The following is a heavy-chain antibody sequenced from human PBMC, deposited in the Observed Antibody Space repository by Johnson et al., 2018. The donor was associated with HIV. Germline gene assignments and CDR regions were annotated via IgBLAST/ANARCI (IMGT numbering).Heavy chain of an antibody. Sequence: QVQLVESGGGVVQPGRSLRLSCAASGFTFSSYGMHWVRQAPGKGLEWVAVISYDGSNKYYADSVQGRFTISRDNSKNTLYLQMNSLKFEDTAVYYCAKDRTDYGDYVSAFDIWGQGTMVTVSS. CDR3: AKDRTDYGDYVSAFDI. J-gene: IGHJ3*02. V-gene: IGHV3-30*18. CDR1: GFTFSSYG. CDR2: ISYDGSNK. D-gene: IGHD4-17*01.